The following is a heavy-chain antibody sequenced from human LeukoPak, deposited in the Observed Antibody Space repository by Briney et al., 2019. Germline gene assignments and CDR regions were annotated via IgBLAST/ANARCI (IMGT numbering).Heavy chain of an antibody. CDR1: GGSISSYY. CDR2: IYYSGST. Sequence: SETLSLTCTVSGGSISSYYWSWIRQPPGKGLEWIGYIYYSGSTNYNPSLKSRVTISVDTSKNQFSLKLSSVTAADTAVYYCASGGYYMDVWGKGTTVTISS. V-gene: IGHV4-59*01. CDR3: ASGGYYMDV. J-gene: IGHJ6*03.